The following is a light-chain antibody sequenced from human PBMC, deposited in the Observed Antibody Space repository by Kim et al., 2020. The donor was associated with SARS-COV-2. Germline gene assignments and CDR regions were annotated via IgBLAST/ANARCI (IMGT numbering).Light chain of an antibody. CDR1: SSNIGSNY. Sequence: ELTQPPSVSGTPGQRVTISCSGSSSNIGSNYVYWYQQLPGTAPTLLIYRNNQRPSGVPDRVSGSKSGTSASLAISGLRSEDEADYYCEAWDDSLSGPVFGGGTQLTVL. V-gene: IGLV1-47*01. CDR2: RNN. J-gene: IGLJ2*01. CDR3: EAWDDSLSGPV.